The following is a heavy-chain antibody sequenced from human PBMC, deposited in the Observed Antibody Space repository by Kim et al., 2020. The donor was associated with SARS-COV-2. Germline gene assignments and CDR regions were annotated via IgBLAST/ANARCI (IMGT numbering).Heavy chain of an antibody. CDR2: IYYSGST. Sequence: SETLSLTCTVSGGSISSSSYYWGWIRQPPGKGLEWIGSIYYSGSTYYNPSLKSRVTISVDTSKNQFSLKLSSVTAADTAGYYCARRGSEDSSGYYYLFDYWGQGTLVTVSS. CDR1: GGSISSSSYY. D-gene: IGHD3-22*01. J-gene: IGHJ4*02. CDR3: ARRGSEDSSGYYYLFDY. V-gene: IGHV4-39*01.